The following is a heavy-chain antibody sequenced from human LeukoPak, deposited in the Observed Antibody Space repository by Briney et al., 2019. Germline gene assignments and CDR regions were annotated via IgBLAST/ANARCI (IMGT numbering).Heavy chain of an antibody. CDR2: IYYSGST. CDR3: ASGQYGSGRRAWLWFDP. CDR1: GGSISSGGYY. Sequence: SQTLSLTCTVSGGSISSGGYYWSWIRQHPGKGLEWIGNIYYSGSTYYNPSLKSRVTISVDTSKNQFSLKLSSVTAADTAVYYCASGQYGSGRRAWLWFDPWGQGTLVTVAS. V-gene: IGHV4-31*03. D-gene: IGHD3-10*01. J-gene: IGHJ5*02.